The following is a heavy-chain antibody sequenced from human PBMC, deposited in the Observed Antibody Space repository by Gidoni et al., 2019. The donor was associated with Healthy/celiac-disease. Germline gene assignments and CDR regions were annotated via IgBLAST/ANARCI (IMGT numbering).Heavy chain of an antibody. CDR1: GGSFSGYY. CDR2: INHSGST. V-gene: IGHV4-34*01. D-gene: IGHD4-17*01. J-gene: IGHJ4*02. Sequence: QVQLQPWGAGLLKPSETLSLTCAVYGGSFSGYYWSWIRQPPGKGLEWIGEINHSGSTNYNPSLKSRVTISVDTSKNQFSLKLSSVTAADTAVYYCATTDDYGDYEGDYWGQGTLVTVSS. CDR3: ATTDDYGDYEGDY.